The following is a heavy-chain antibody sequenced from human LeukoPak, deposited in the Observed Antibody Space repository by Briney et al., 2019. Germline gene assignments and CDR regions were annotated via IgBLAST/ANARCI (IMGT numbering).Heavy chain of an antibody. CDR2: INHSGST. Sequence: SETLSLTCAVYGGSFRGYYWSWIRQPPGKGLEWIGEINHSGSTNYNPSLKSRVNISVDTSKNQFSLKLSSVTAADTAVYYCARGAGWILRYFDYWGQGTLVTVSS. D-gene: IGHD3-9*01. V-gene: IGHV4-34*01. CDR1: GGSFRGYY. J-gene: IGHJ4*02. CDR3: ARGAGWILRYFDY.